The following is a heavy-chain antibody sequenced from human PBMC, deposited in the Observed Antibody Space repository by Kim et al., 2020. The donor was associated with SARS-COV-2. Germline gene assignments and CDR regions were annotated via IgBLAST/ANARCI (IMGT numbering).Heavy chain of an antibody. Sequence: SETLSLTCTVSGGSISSYYWSWIRQPPGKGLEWIGYIYYSGSTNYNPSLKSRVTISVDTSKNQFSLKLSSVTAADTAVYYCARGAGRHYFDYWGQGTLVTVSS. D-gene: IGHD6-13*01. CDR2: IYYSGST. CDR1: GGSISSYY. V-gene: IGHV4-59*01. CDR3: ARGAGRHYFDY. J-gene: IGHJ4*02.